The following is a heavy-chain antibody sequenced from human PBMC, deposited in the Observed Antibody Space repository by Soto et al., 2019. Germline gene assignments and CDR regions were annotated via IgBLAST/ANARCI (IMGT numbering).Heavy chain of an antibody. CDR2: IYYSGST. D-gene: IGHD4-17*01. V-gene: IGHV4-59*08. CDR3: ARHKLLDGDYDYYYYYYMDV. Sequence: SETLSLTCTVSGGSISSYYWSWIRQPPGKGLEWIGYIYYSGSTNYNPSLKSRVTISVDTSKNQFSLKLSSVTAADTAVYYCARHKLLDGDYDYYYYYYMDVWGKGTTVTVSS. J-gene: IGHJ6*03. CDR1: GGSISSYY.